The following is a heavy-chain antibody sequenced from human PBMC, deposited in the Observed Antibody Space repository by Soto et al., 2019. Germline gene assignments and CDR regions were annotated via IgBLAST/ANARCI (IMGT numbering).Heavy chain of an antibody. Sequence: EASVKVSCKAPRYIFTAYLMHWVRQAPGQGLEWMGWINPNNGATHYGLSFQGRVTMTRDTSISTAYMELSSLRSDDTAVYYCASHDPGARFDPWGQGTLVTVSS. V-gene: IGHV1-2*02. CDR3: ASHDPGARFDP. CDR2: INPNNGAT. CDR1: RYIFTAYL. D-gene: IGHD1-1*01. J-gene: IGHJ5*02.